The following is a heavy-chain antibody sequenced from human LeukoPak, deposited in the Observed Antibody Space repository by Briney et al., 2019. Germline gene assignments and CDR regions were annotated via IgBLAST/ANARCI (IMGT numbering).Heavy chain of an antibody. Sequence: GESLKISCKGSGYSFTNYWIGWVRQMPGKGLELMGIIYPGDSDTRYSPSFQGQVTISADKSISIAYLQWSSLKASDTAMYYCARRTDYGDYQTEAFDIWGQGTMATVSS. CDR3: ARRTDYGDYQTEAFDI. CDR1: GYSFTNYW. D-gene: IGHD4-17*01. V-gene: IGHV5-51*01. J-gene: IGHJ3*02. CDR2: IYPGDSDT.